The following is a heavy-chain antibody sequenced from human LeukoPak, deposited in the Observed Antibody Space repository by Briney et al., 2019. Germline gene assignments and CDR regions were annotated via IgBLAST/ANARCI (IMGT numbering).Heavy chain of an antibody. CDR2: IIPIFGTA. J-gene: IGHJ4*02. V-gene: IGHV1-69*01. CDR3: ARPLRDGYNSKSFDY. CDR1: GGTFSSYA. Sequence: SVKVSCKASGGTFSSYAISWVRQAPGQGLEWMGGIIPIFGTANYAQKFQGRVTITADESTSTAYMELSSLRSEDTAVYYSARPLRDGYNSKSFDYWGQGTLVTVSS. D-gene: IGHD5-24*01.